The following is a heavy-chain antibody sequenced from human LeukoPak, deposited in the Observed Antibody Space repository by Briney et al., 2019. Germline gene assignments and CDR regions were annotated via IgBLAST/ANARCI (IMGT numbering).Heavy chain of an antibody. CDR2: ISGSGGST. Sequence: TGGSLRLSCAASGFTFSSYAMSWVRQAPGKGLEWVSAISGSGGSTYYADSVKGRFTISRDNSKNTLYLQMNSLRAEDTAVYYRAKADLHGGSYSSFDYWGQGTLVTVSS. CDR1: GFTFSSYA. D-gene: IGHD1-26*01. CDR3: AKADLHGGSYSSFDY. V-gene: IGHV3-23*01. J-gene: IGHJ4*02.